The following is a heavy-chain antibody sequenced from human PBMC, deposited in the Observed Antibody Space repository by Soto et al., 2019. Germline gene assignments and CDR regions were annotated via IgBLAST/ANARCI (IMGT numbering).Heavy chain of an antibody. J-gene: IGHJ2*01. D-gene: IGHD5-12*01. CDR2: IDIAGDT. V-gene: IGHV3-13*01. CDR1: GFTFSNYD. Sequence: EVQLVESGGGLVQPGGSLRLSCAASGFTFSNYDMHWVRQATGKGLEWVSAIDIAGDTYYPDSVKGRFTISREKAKNSLYLQMNSLSADDTAVYYCARAARWLQSRYFDLWGRVTLVTVSS. CDR3: ARAARWLQSRYFDL.